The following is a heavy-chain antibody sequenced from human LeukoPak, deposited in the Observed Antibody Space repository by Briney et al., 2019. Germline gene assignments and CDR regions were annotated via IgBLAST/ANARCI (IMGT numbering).Heavy chain of an antibody. CDR1: GFTFSSYS. CDR2: IRADGSET. V-gene: IGHV3-7*01. Sequence: PGGSLRLSCAASGFTFSSYSMNWVRQAPGKGLEWVANIRADGSETFYVDSVKGRFTISKDNAKNSLYLQMNSLRVEDTAVYYCARDGGRNFDYWGQGTLVTVSS. J-gene: IGHJ4*02. CDR3: ARDGGRNFDY.